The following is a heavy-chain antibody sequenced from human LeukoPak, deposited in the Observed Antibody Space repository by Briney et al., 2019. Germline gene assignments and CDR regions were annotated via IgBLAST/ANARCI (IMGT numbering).Heavy chain of an antibody. CDR3: AKSNGYGLIDI. J-gene: IGHJ3*02. V-gene: IGHV4-34*01. D-gene: IGHD3-22*01. CDR1: DGSFSGYY. CDR2: INDSGST. Sequence: PSETLSLTCGVYDGSFSGYYWSWIRQPSGKGLEWIGEINDSGSTKYNASLKSRVTISGDMSKNPFSLNLNSVTAADTAVYYCAKSNGYGLIDIWGQGTMVTVSS.